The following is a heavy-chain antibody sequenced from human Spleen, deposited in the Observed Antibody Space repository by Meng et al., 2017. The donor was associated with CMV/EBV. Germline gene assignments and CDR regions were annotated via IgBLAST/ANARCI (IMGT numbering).Heavy chain of an antibody. J-gene: IGHJ3*02. CDR3: ARLGYCSSTSCYIQDAFDI. Sequence: LSLTCAVYGASFSSYYWTWIRQPPGKGLEWVSYISSSGSTIYYGDSVKGRFTISRDNAKNSLYLQMNSLRAEDTAVYYCARLGYCSSTSCYIQDAFDIWGQGTMVTVSS. V-gene: IGHV3-11*01. D-gene: IGHD2-2*02. CDR2: ISSSGSTI. CDR1: GASFSSYY.